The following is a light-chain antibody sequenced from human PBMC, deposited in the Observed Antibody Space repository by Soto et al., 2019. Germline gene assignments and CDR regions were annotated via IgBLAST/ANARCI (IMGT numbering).Light chain of an antibody. V-gene: IGKV1-39*01. CDR2: AAS. J-gene: IGKJ1*01. CDR1: QSISNY. CDR3: QQCFSPLWT. Sequence: DIQMTQSPSSLSASVGDRVTITCRASQSISNYLNWYQQKPGKAPKLLIYAASSMQSGVPSRFSGSGSETDFTLTISSLHPDDSATYYCQQCFSPLWTFGQGTKVEV.